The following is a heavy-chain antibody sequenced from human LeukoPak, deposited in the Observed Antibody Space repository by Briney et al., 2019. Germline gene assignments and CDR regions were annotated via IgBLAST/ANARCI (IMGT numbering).Heavy chain of an antibody. J-gene: IGHJ3*02. V-gene: IGHV3-48*03. CDR1: GFTFSSYE. D-gene: IGHD3-10*01. CDR2: ISSSGSTI. Sequence: PGGSLRLSCAASGFTFSSYEMNWVRQAPGKGLEWVSYISSSGSTIYYADSVKGRFTISRDNAKNSLYLQMNSLRAEDTAVYYCARVVRGDTAFDIWGQGTMVTVSS. CDR3: ARVVRGDTAFDI.